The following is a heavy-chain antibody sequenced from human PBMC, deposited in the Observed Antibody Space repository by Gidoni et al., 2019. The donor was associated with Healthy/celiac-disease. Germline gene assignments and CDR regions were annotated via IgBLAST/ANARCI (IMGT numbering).Heavy chain of an antibody. CDR3: ARVRQAAAHDAFDI. J-gene: IGHJ3*02. D-gene: IGHD2-2*01. CDR2: ISSSRSYI. V-gene: IGHV3-21*06. Sequence: EVQLVESGGGLVKPGGALRLSCAASRSPYSSYSKNWVRPAPGKGLEWFSSISSSRSYIYYADSVKGRFTISRDNAKNSLYLQMNSLRAEDTAVYYCARVRQAAAHDAFDIWGQGTMVTVSS. CDR1: RSPYSSYS.